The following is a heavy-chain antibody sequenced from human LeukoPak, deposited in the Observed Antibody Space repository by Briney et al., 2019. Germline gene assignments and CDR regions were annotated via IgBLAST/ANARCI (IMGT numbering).Heavy chain of an antibody. J-gene: IGHJ4*02. CDR3: ARDDRDSGSYYFDY. Sequence: SETLSLTCTVSGVSISSYYWSWIRQPPGKGLEWIGYIYYSGSTNYNPSLKSRVTISEDTSKNQVSLKLSSVTAADTAVYYCARDDRDSGSYYFDYWGQGTMVTVSS. CDR2: IYYSGST. V-gene: IGHV4-59*01. CDR1: GVSISSYY. D-gene: IGHD1-26*01.